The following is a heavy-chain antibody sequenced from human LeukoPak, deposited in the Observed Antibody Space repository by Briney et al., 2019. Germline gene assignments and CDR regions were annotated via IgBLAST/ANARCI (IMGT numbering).Heavy chain of an antibody. J-gene: IGHJ4*02. CDR3: ARDSYDYVWGSYPRPVDY. D-gene: IGHD3-16*02. V-gene: IGHV4-34*01. CDR1: GFTFSSYA. Sequence: PGGSLRLSCAASGFTFSSYAMSWVRQAPGKGLEWIGEINHSGSTNYNPSLKSRVTISVDTSKNQFSLKLSSVTAADTAVYYCARDSYDYVWGSYPRPVDYWGQGTLVTVSS. CDR2: INHSGST.